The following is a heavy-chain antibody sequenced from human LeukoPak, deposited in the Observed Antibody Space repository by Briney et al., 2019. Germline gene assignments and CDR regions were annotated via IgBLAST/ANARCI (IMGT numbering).Heavy chain of an antibody. D-gene: IGHD5-18*01. Sequence: GGALRLSCAASGFTFDEYAMHWVRQAPGKGLEWVSLINWDGGSTYYADSVKGRFTISRDNSKNSLYLQMNSLRAEDTALYYCAKARRSHSYGPYYYYYYNMDVWGQGTTVTVSS. J-gene: IGHJ6*02. CDR3: AKARRSHSYGPYYYYYYNMDV. CDR1: GFTFDEYA. V-gene: IGHV3-43D*03. CDR2: INWDGGST.